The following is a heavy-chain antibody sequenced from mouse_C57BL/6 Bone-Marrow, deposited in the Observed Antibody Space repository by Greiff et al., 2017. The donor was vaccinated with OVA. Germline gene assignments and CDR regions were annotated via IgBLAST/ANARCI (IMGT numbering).Heavy chain of an antibody. Sequence: VHLVESGPGLVAPSQSLSITCTVSGFSLTSYGVDWVRQSPGKGLEWLGVIWGVGSTNYNSALKSRLSISKDNSKSQVFLKMNSLQTDDTAMYYCASGDYGTRFAYWGQGTLVTVSA. D-gene: IGHD1-1*01. CDR1: GFSLTSYG. V-gene: IGHV2-6*01. CDR3: ASGDYGTRFAY. CDR2: IWGVGST. J-gene: IGHJ3*01.